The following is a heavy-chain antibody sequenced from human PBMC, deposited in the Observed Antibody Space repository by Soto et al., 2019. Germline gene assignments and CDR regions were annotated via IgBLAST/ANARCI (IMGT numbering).Heavy chain of an antibody. CDR3: AREFYSNTWSTGGPFDV. CDR1: GYTFTCYS. Sequence: ASVMVSCKASGYTFTCYSIHWVAPASGQGLEWRGKINPSGGRKYAQKFQGRFTMTRDTSTSTVYMELSRLRSEDTAVYYCAREFYSNTWSTGGPFDVWAQGTLVTVSS. V-gene: IGHV1-46*01. CDR2: INPSGGRK. D-gene: IGHD6-13*01. J-gene: IGHJ3*01.